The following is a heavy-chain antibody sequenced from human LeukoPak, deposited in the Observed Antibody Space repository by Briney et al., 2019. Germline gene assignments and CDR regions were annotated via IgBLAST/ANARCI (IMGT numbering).Heavy chain of an antibody. CDR1: GGSISSYY. CDR2: IYYSGST. J-gene: IGHJ4*02. V-gene: IGHV4-59*08. CDR3: ARRVEGTSGPFDY. D-gene: IGHD2-8*01. Sequence: SETLSLTCTVSGGSISSYYWSWLRQPPGKGLEWIGYIYYSGSTNYNPSLKSRVTISVDTSKNQFSLKLSSVTAADTAVYYCARRVEGTSGPFDYGGQGTLVTVSS.